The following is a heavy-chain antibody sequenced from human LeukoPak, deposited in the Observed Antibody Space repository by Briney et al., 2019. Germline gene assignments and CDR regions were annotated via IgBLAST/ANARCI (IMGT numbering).Heavy chain of an antibody. CDR2: ITASGTAM. CDR3: ARDYYDSSGYISH. D-gene: IGHD3-22*01. V-gene: IGHV3-48*01. Sequence: GGSLRLSCAASGFTFSSYSMNWVRQAPGKGLEWVSHITASGTAMFYADSVKGRFTISRDNSKNTLYLQMNSLRAEDTAVYYCARDYYDSSGYISHWGQGTLVTVSS. CDR1: GFTFSSYS. J-gene: IGHJ4*02.